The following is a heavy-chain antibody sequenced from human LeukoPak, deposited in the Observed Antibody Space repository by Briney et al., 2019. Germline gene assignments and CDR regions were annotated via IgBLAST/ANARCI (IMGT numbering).Heavy chain of an antibody. Sequence: ASVTVSCKASGGTFSSYAISWVRQAPGQGLEWMGGIIPIFGTANYAQKFQGRVTITTDESTSTAYMELSSLRSEDTAVYYCARAPYYDFWSGYYIPGGGAFDIWGQGTMVTVSS. CDR3: ARAPYYDFWSGYYIPGGGAFDI. V-gene: IGHV1-69*05. D-gene: IGHD3-3*01. CDR1: GGTFSSYA. J-gene: IGHJ3*02. CDR2: IIPIFGTA.